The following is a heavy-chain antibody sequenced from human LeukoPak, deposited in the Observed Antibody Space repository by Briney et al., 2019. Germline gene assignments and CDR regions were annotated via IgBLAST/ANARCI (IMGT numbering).Heavy chain of an antibody. D-gene: IGHD3-22*01. CDR1: GGTFSSYA. CDR2: IIPILGIA. Sequence: SVKVSCKASGGTFSSYAISWVRQAPGQGLEWMGRIIPILGIANYAQKFQGRVTITADKSTSTAYMELSSLRSEDTAVYYCARHTPDSSGYQDVWGQGTTVTVSS. J-gene: IGHJ6*02. CDR3: ARHTPDSSGYQDV. V-gene: IGHV1-69*04.